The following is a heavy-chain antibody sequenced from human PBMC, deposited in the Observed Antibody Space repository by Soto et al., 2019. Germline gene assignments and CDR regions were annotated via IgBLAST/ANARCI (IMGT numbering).Heavy chain of an antibody. CDR2: ISAYNGNT. D-gene: IGHD3-3*01. V-gene: IGHV1-18*01. J-gene: IGHJ6*02. Sequence: GASVKVSCKASGYTFTSYGISWVRQAPGQGLEWMGWISAYNGNTNYAQKLQGRVTMTTDTSTSTAYMELRSLRSDDTAVYYCARDRLRFLEWLLYACRDYYCYGMDVWGQGTTVTVSS. CDR1: GYTFTSYG. CDR3: ARDRLRFLEWLLYACRDYYCYGMDV.